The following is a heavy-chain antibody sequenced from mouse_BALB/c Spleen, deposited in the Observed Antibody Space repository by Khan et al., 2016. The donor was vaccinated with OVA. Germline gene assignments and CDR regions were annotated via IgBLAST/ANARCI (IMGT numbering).Heavy chain of an antibody. J-gene: IGHJ2*01. Sequence: QIQLVQSGAELAKPGASVEMSCKASGYTFINYWILWIKQRPGKGLEWIGYINPSTGYTEYNQNFKDKATLTADISSSTAYMQLSSLTSEDSAVYYCARRGLRWDFDYWGQGTTLTVSS. D-gene: IGHD1-1*01. CDR1: GYTFINYW. CDR2: INPSTGYT. V-gene: IGHV1-7*01. CDR3: ARRGLRWDFDY.